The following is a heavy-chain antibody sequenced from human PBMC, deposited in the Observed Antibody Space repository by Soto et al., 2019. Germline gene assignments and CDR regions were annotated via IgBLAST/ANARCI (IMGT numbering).Heavy chain of an antibody. CDR3: ARSYKYSSGWYDSYYFDH. Sequence: PSETLSLTCSVSGGSINSNLHYWGWIRQPPGKGLEWIGSVYYSGTTFSNPSLQSRVTISVDTSRNQFSLRLSSVTAADTAVYYCARSYKYSSGWYDSYYFDHWGQGTLVTVSS. J-gene: IGHJ4*02. D-gene: IGHD6-19*01. CDR1: GGSINSNLHY. V-gene: IGHV4-39*01. CDR2: VYYSGTT.